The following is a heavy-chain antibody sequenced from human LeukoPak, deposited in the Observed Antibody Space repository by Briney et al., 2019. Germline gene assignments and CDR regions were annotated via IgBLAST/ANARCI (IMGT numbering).Heavy chain of an antibody. CDR1: GGSVSSGDYY. CDR3: ARERYYDSSGRYFDY. Sequence: SSETLSLTCTVSGGSVSSGDYYWSWVRQPPGKGLEWIGYIYYSGSTYYNPSLKSRVTISVDTSKKQFSLKLSSVTAADTAVYYCARERYYDSSGRYFDYWGQGTLVTVSS. V-gene: IGHV4-30-4*01. CDR2: IYYSGST. D-gene: IGHD3-22*01. J-gene: IGHJ4*02.